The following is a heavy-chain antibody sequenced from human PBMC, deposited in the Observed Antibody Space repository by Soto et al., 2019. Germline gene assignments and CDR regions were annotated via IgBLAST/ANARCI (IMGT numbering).Heavy chain of an antibody. CDR1: GFTFSNYG. CDR2: ISYDGSNK. Sequence: GGSLRLSCAASGFTFSNYGMHWVRQAPGKGLEWVALISYDGSNKYYADSVKGRFTFSRDNSKSTLYLQMNSLRAEDTAVYYCAKTRESSGWSYFDYWGQGTLVTVSS. J-gene: IGHJ4*02. V-gene: IGHV3-30*18. CDR3: AKTRESSGWSYFDY. D-gene: IGHD6-19*01.